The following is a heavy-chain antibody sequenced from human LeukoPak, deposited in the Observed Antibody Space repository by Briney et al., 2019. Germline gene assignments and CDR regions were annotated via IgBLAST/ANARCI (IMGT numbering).Heavy chain of an antibody. D-gene: IGHD1-26*01. CDR1: GFTFSSYG. V-gene: IGHV3-30*02. CDR2: IRYDGSNK. J-gene: IGHJ4*02. CDR3: ATVVGATTFVFQDY. Sequence: WGSLRLSCAASGFTFSSYGMHWVRQAPRKGLEWVAFIRYDGSNKYYADSAKGRFTISRDNSKNTLYLQMNSLRAEDTAVYYCATVVGATTFVFQDYWGQGTLVTVSS.